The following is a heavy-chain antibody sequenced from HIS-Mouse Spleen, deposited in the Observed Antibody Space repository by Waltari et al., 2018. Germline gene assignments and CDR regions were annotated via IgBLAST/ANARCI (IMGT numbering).Heavy chain of an antibody. D-gene: IGHD6-13*01. CDR3: ARGIAAAADAFDI. Sequence: EVQLVESGGGLVQPGVSLRLSCAASGFTFSSYWMSWVRQAPGKGVEWGAKIKQNGSEKYYVDSVKGRFTISRDNAKNSLYLQMNSLRAEDTAVYYCARGIAAAADAFDIWGQGTMVTVSS. V-gene: IGHV3-7*01. CDR1: GFTFSSYW. CDR2: IKQNGSEK. J-gene: IGHJ3*02.